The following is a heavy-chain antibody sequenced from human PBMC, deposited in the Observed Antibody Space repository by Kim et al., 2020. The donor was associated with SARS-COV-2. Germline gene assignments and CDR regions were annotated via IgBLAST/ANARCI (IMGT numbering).Heavy chain of an antibody. V-gene: IGHV4-39*01. CDR2: IYYSGST. CDR1: GGSISSSSYY. J-gene: IGHJ4*02. D-gene: IGHD6-13*01. Sequence: SETLSLTCTVSGGSISSSSYYWGWIRQPPGKGLEWIGSIYYSGSTYYNPSLKSRVTISVDTSKNQFSLKLSSVTAADTAVYYCARHDRGSSWAPFDYWGQGTLVTVSS. CDR3: ARHDRGSSWAPFDY.